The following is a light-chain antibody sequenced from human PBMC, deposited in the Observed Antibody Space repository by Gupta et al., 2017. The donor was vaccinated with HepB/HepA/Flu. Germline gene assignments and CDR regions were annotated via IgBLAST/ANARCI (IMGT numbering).Light chain of an antibody. CDR1: QGISSY. CDR3: QQDESYPPIT. CDR2: AAS. Sequence: AIRMTQSPSSFSASTGDRVTITCRAGQGISSYLAWYQQKPGKAPKLLIYAASTLQSGVPSRFSGSGYGTDFTLTISCRQSEDFAPYSCQQDESYPPITFGEGTPMEIK. J-gene: IGKJ5*01. V-gene: IGKV1-8*01.